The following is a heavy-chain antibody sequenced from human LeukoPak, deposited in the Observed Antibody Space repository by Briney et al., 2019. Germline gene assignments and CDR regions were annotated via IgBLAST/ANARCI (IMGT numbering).Heavy chain of an antibody. CDR1: GGSISSYY. J-gene: IGHJ2*01. D-gene: IGHD6-13*01. CDR3: AREPTYGYSSSWSHWYFDL. V-gene: IGHV4-59*01. CDR2: IYYSGST. Sequence: PSETLSLTCTVSGGSISSYYWSWIRQPPGKGLEWIGYIYYSGSTNYNPSLKSRVTISVDTSKNQFSLKLSSVTAADTAVYYCAREPTYGYSSSWSHWYFDLWGRGTLVTVSS.